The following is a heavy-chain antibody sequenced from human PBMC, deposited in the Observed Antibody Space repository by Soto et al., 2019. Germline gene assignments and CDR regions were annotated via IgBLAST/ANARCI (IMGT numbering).Heavy chain of an antibody. V-gene: IGHV3-23*01. CDR3: AKDPSGGWGRPSDY. J-gene: IGHJ4*02. D-gene: IGHD1-26*01. CDR1: GFTFSNFA. CDR2: IGGGGGST. Sequence: GGSLRLSCAASGFTFSNFAMSWVRQAPGKGLEWVAGIGGGGGSTFYSDSLKGRFTISRDNSKNTLFLQMNSLRVEDTAVYYCAKDPSGGWGRPSDYWGQGTLVTVSS.